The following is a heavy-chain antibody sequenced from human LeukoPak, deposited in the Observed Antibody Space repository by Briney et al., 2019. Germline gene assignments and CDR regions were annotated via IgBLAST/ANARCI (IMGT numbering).Heavy chain of an antibody. V-gene: IGHV3-66*01. CDR2: IYSGGST. CDR1: GFTFSSHG. Sequence: GGSLRLSCAVSGFTFSSHGFTWVRQVPGKGLEWVSVIYSGGSTYYADSVKGRFTISRDNSKNTLYLQMNSLRAEDTAVYYCARASSYYDSSGFVDYWGQGTLVTVSS. J-gene: IGHJ4*02. CDR3: ARASSYYDSSGFVDY. D-gene: IGHD3-22*01.